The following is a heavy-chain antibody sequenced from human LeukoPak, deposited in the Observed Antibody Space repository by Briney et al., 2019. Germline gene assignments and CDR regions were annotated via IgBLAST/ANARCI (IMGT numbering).Heavy chain of an antibody. V-gene: IGHV4-4*02. CDR1: GGSVTSTNW. CDR3: AREGGFYRPLDY. J-gene: IGHJ4*02. D-gene: IGHD3-3*01. CDR2: VHLDGRT. Sequence: SETPSLTCDVSGGSVTSTNWWTSVRQPPGKGLEWIGEVHLDGRTNYNPSLKSRLIMSVGLPENHISLKLTSVTAADTAVYYCAREGGFYRPLDYSGQGTLVTVSS.